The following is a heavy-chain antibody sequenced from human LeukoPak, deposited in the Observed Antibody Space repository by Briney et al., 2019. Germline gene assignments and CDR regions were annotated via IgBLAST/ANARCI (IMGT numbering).Heavy chain of an antibody. V-gene: IGHV1-18*01. J-gene: IGHJ4*02. D-gene: IGHD2-2*02. CDR3: ARDSIVVVPAAIVPYFDY. CDR2: ISFYNGNT. CDR1: GYIFRGHY. Sequence: ASVKVSCRACGYIFRGHYIQWVRQAPGQGLEWMGYISFYNGNTNYAQKLQGRVTMTTDTSTSTAYMELRSLRSDDTAVYYCARDSIVVVPAAIVPYFDYWGQGTLVTVSS.